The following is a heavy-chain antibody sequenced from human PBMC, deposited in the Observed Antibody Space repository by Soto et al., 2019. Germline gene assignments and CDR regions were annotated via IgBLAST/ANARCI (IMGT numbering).Heavy chain of an antibody. J-gene: IGHJ4*02. D-gene: IGHD2-15*01. Sequence: QVQLQESGPGLVKPSETLSLTCTVSGGSVSSGSYYWSWIRQPPGKGLEWIGYIYASGSTNYNPSRNSRVTMSADTPKNQYSLKLRSVTAADTAVYYCARGTFYCRGGSCFEMYYFDYWGQGTLVTVSS. V-gene: IGHV4-61*01. CDR3: ARGTFYCRGGSCFEMYYFDY. CDR1: GGSVSSGSYY. CDR2: IYASGST.